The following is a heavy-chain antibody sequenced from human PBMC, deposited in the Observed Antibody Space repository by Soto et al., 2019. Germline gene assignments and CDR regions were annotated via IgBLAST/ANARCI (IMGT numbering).Heavy chain of an antibody. J-gene: IGHJ4*01. CDR3: ARVQILEGVFAY. CDR2: ISPKRGDI. V-gene: IGHV1-2*04. Sequence: QWAQQAKGQGLEWMGWISPKRGDINYARKFQGSVTMTRDTSISTAYMELSRLRSDDTSVYFCARVQILEGVFAYWRHGTLVPGSP. D-gene: IGHD1-1*01.